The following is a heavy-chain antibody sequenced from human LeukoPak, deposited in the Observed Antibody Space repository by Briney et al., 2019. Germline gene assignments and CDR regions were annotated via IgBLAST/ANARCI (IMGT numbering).Heavy chain of an antibody. Sequence: ASVTVSCKASGYTFTGYYMHWVRQAPGQGLEWMGWINPNSGGTHYAQKFQGRVSMTRDTSISTAYMELSMLRSDDTAVYYCARTYDSGWYGGSWGQGTLVTVSS. J-gene: IGHJ5*02. D-gene: IGHD6-19*01. CDR1: GYTFTGYY. CDR2: INPNSGGT. V-gene: IGHV1-2*02. CDR3: ARTYDSGWYGGS.